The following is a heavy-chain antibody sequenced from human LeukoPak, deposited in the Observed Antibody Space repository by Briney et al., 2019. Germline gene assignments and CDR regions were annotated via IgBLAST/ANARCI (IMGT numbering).Heavy chain of an antibody. CDR3: ARVLSFYSSSWYVFDY. CDR2: IYYSGST. V-gene: IGHV4-39*07. CDR1: GGSISSSSYY. J-gene: IGHJ4*02. D-gene: IGHD6-13*01. Sequence: SETLSLTCTVSGGSISSSSYYWGWIRQPPGKGLEWIGSIYYSGSTNYNPSLKSRVTISVDTSKNQFSLKLSSVTAADTAVYYCARVLSFYSSSWYVFDYWGQGTLVTVSS.